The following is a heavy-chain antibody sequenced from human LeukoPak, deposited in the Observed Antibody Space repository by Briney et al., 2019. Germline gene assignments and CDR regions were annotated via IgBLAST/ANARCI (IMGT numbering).Heavy chain of an antibody. D-gene: IGHD5-18*01. CDR3: AGRGYSYGGGGY. Sequence: GGSLRLPCAASGFTFSTYAMNWARQAPGKGLEWVSTISAGGDSTYHADSVKGRFTISRDNSKNTLYLQMNSLRVEDTAVYYCAGRGYSYGGGGYWGQGTLVTVSS. CDR2: ISAGGDST. CDR1: GFTFSTYA. V-gene: IGHV3-23*01. J-gene: IGHJ4*02.